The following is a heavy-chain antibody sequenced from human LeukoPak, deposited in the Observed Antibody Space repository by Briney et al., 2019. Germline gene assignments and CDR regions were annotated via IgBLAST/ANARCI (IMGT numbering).Heavy chain of an antibody. CDR1: GGSFSGYY. J-gene: IGHJ6*03. CDR2: INHSGST. V-gene: IGHV4-34*01. Sequence: SETLSPTCAVYGGSFSGYYWSWIRQPPGKGLEWIGEINHSGSTNYNPSLKSRVTISVDTSKNQFSLKLSSVTAADTAVYYCARLTSDYYYYMDVWGKGTTVTVSS. D-gene: IGHD2/OR15-2a*01. CDR3: ARLTSDYYYYMDV.